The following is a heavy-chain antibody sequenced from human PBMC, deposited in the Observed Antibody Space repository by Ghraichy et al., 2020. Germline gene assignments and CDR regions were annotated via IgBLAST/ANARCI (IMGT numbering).Heavy chain of an antibody. Sequence: GGSLRLSCAASGFTFSSYGMHWVRQAPGKGLEWVAFIRYDGSNKYYADSVKGRFTISRDNSKNTLYLQMNSLRAEDTAVYYCAKDSSDIVVVVAATLLGHFDYWGQGTLVTVSS. CDR3: AKDSSDIVVVVAATLLGHFDY. D-gene: IGHD2-15*01. V-gene: IGHV3-30*02. J-gene: IGHJ4*02. CDR1: GFTFSSYG. CDR2: IRYDGSNK.